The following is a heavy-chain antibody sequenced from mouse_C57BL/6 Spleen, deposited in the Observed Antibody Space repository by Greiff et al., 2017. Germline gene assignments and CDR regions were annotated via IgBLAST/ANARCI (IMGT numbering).Heavy chain of an antibody. Sequence: VQLQQSGAELVRPGASVKLSCKASGYTFTDYYINWVKQRPGQGLEWIARIYPGSGNTYYNEKFKGKATLTAEKSSSTAYMQLSSLTSEDSAVYFCAREGSNYDAMDYWGQGTSVTVSS. V-gene: IGHV1-76*01. J-gene: IGHJ4*01. CDR2: IYPGSGNT. CDR3: AREGSNYDAMDY. D-gene: IGHD1-1*01. CDR1: GYTFTDYY.